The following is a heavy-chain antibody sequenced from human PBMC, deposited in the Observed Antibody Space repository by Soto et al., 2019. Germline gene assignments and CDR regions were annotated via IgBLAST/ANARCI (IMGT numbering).Heavy chain of an antibody. CDR1: GYTFTSYD. CDR3: ARVSGDYGGKYYYYYGMDV. D-gene: IGHD4-17*01. CDR2: MNANSGNT. Sequence: ASVKVSCKASGYTFTSYDINWVRQATGQGLEWMGWMNANSGNTGYAQKFQGRVTMTRNTSISTAYMELSSLRSEDTAVYYCARVSGDYGGKYYYYYGMDVWGQGTTVTVSS. V-gene: IGHV1-8*01. J-gene: IGHJ6*02.